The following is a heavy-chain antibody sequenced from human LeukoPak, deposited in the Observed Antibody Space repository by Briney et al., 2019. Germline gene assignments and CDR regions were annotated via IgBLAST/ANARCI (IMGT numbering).Heavy chain of an antibody. V-gene: IGHV4-4*07. J-gene: IGHJ5*02. CDR2: IYTNGST. CDR3: ARFLYSSSWYWFDP. Sequence: SETLSLTCTVSGGSISSYYWSWIRQPAGKGLEWIGRIYTNGSTNYNPSLKSRVTMSVDTSKNQFSLKLSSVTAADTAVYYCARFLYSSSWYWFDPWGQGTLVTVSS. CDR1: GGSISSYY. D-gene: IGHD6-13*01.